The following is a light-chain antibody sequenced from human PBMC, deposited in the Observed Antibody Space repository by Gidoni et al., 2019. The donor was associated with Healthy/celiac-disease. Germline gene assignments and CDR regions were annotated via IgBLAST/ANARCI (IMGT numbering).Light chain of an antibody. CDR2: GAS. J-gene: IGKJ4*01. V-gene: IGKV3-20*01. CDR3: QQYGSSPRGT. Sequence: EIVLTQSPGTLSSSPGERATLSCRASQSVSSSYLAWYQQKPGQGPRLLIYGASSRATGIPDRFSGSGSGTDFTLTISRLEPEDFAVYYCQQYGSSPRGTFXGXTKVEIK. CDR1: QSVSSSY.